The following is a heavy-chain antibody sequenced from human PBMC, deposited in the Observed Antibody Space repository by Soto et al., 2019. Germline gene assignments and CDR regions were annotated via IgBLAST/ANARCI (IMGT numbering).Heavy chain of an antibody. CDR2: IYYSGST. Sequence: TLSLTCTVSGGSIRSGDYYWSWIRQPPGKGLEWIGYIYYSGSTYYNPSLKSRVTISVDTSKNQFSLKLSSVTAADTAVYYCARGDYDFWSGYYSGPGYWGQGTLVTVSS. J-gene: IGHJ4*02. CDR3: ARGDYDFWSGYYSGPGY. CDR1: GGSIRSGDYY. D-gene: IGHD3-3*01. V-gene: IGHV4-30-4*01.